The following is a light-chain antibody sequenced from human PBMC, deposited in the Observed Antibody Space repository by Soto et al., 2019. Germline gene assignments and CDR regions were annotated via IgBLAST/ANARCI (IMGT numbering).Light chain of an antibody. CDR2: AAS. CDR3: QQLNSFPFI. Sequence: DIQLTQSPSFLSASVGDRVTITCRASQAIDTYLAWYQQKPGKAPKLLIYAASLLQSGVPSRFSGSGSGTEFTLTINRLQPEDFASYYCQQLNSFPFICGQGTRLEIK. J-gene: IGKJ5*01. CDR1: QAIDTY. V-gene: IGKV1-9*01.